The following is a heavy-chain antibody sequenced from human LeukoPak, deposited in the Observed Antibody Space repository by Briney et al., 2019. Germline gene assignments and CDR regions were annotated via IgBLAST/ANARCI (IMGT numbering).Heavy chain of an antibody. V-gene: IGHV3-13*01. CDR1: GFTFSRHD. CDR2: ISTSGDL. J-gene: IGHJ2*01. D-gene: IGHD2-15*01. Sequence: GGSLRLSCVASGFTFSRHDIHWVRQVTGKALEWVSSISTSGDLHYSASVKGRFTISRADAENSLYLQMNSLRAGDTAVYFCAREPPTPGYWYFDLWGRGTLVTVSS. CDR3: AREPPTPGYWYFDL.